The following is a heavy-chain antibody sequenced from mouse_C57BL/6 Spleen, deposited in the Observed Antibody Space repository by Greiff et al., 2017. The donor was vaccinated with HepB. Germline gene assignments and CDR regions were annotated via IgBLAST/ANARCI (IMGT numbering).Heavy chain of an antibody. Sequence: EVQLQQSGPELVKPGASVKMSCKASGYTFTDYNMHWVKQSHGKSLEWIGYINPNNGGTSYNQKFKGKATLTVNNSSSTAYMELRSLTSEESAVYDCARDDYDVLDYWGQGTTLTVSS. CDR2: INPNNGGT. CDR1: GYTFTDYN. D-gene: IGHD2-4*01. CDR3: ARDDYDVLDY. J-gene: IGHJ2*01. V-gene: IGHV1-22*01.